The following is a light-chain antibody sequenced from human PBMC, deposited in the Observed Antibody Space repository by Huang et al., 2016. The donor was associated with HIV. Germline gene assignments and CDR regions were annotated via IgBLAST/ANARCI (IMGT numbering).Light chain of an antibody. J-gene: IGKJ2*01. CDR3: MQGTHWPPYT. CDR1: QSLVHSDVNIY. Sequence: DVVLTQSPLSLSVTLGQPASISCRSSQSLVHSDVNIYLIWLQLRPGQSLRRLIYNVSTRDSGVPVRFSGGGSGTDFTLKIIRVEAEDVGVYYFMQGTHWPPYTFGQGTKLEIK. CDR2: NVS. V-gene: IGKV2-30*02.